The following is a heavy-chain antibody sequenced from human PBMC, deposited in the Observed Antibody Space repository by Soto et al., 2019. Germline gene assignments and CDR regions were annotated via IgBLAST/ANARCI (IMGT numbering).Heavy chain of an antibody. J-gene: IGHJ6*02. V-gene: IGHV3-30-3*01. Sequence: QVQLVGSGGGVVQPGRSLRLSCAASGFTFSSYAMHWVRQAPGKGLEWVAVISYDGSNKYYADSVKGRFTISRDNSKNTLYLQMNSLRAEDTAVYYCARDNRNYYGSGSYSYYYYGMDVWGQGTTVTVSS. CDR2: ISYDGSNK. D-gene: IGHD3-10*01. CDR1: GFTFSSYA. CDR3: ARDNRNYYGSGSYSYYYYGMDV.